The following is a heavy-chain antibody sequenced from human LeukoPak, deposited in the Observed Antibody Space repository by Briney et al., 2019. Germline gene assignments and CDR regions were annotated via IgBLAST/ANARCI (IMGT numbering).Heavy chain of an antibody. J-gene: IGHJ4*02. Sequence: GTSLRLSCAASGLTLSTYGVHWVRQAPGKGLEWVAVIWYDGTHTYYGDSVNGRFTISRDNSKGTVYLQLDSPRYDDTALYYWARDAGGPYGSDANCFALWGQGPLVTVS. CDR3: ARDAGGPYGSDANCFAL. CDR2: IWYDGTHT. D-gene: IGHD6-25*01. CDR1: GLTLSTYG. V-gene: IGHV3-33*01.